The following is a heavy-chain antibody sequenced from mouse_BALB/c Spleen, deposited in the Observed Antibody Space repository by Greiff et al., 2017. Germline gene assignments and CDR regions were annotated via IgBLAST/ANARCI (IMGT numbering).Heavy chain of an antibody. J-gene: IGHJ4*01. CDR2: ISSGGSYT. CDR1: GFTFSSYG. V-gene: IGHV5-6*02. CDR3: ATEAMDY. Sequence: DVMLVESGGDLVKPGGSLKLSCAASGFTFSSYGMSWVRQTPDKRLEWVATISSGGSYTYYPDSVKGRFTISRDNAKNTLYLQMSSLKSEDTAMYYCATEAMDYWGQGTSVTVSS.